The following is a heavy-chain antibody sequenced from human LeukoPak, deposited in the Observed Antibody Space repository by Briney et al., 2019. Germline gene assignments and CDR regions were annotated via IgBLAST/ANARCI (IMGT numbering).Heavy chain of an antibody. CDR3: ARGPGGVGATNTTSGVFDY. V-gene: IGHV4-59*01. CDR2: IYCSGST. Sequence: TSETLSLTCTVSGGSISSYYWSWIRQPPGKGLEWIGYIYCSGSTNYSPSLKSRVTISVDTSKNQFSLKLRSVTAADTAVYYRARGPGGVGATNTTSGVFDYWGQGTLVTVSS. CDR1: GGSISSYY. D-gene: IGHD1-26*01. J-gene: IGHJ4*02.